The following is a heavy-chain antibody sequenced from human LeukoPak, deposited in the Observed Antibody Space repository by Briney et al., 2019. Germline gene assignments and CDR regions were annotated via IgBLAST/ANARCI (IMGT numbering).Heavy chain of an antibody. V-gene: IGHV3-9*01. J-gene: IGHJ4*02. Sequence: GGSLRLSCAASGFTFDDYAMHWVRQAPGKGLEWVSGISWNSGSIGYADSVKGRFTISRDNAKNSLYLQMNSLRAEDTALYYCAKDTGYYYDSSNYYGYWGQGTLVTVSS. CDR2: ISWNSGSI. D-gene: IGHD3-22*01. CDR1: GFTFDDYA. CDR3: AKDTGYYYDSSNYYGY.